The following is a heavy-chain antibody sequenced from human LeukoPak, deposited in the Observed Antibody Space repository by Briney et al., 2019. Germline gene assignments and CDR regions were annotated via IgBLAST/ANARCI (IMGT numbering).Heavy chain of an antibody. CDR2: ISSSGSTI. V-gene: IGHV3-48*03. CDR3: ARAYRITMIVVPSGGAFDI. D-gene: IGHD3-22*01. J-gene: IGHJ3*02. CDR1: GFTFSSYE. Sequence: GGSLRLSCAASGFTFSSYEMNWVRQAPGKGLEWVSYISSSGSTIYYADSVKGRFTISRDKAKNALYLQMNSLRAEDKAVYYCARAYRITMIVVPSGGAFDIWGQGTMVTVSS.